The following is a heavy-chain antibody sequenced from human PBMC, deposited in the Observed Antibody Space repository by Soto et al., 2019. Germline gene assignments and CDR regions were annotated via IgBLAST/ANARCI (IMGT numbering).Heavy chain of an antibody. Sequence: QVQLQESGPGLVKPSETLSLTCTASGGSISSYYWSWIRQPPGKGLEWIGYIYYSGSSSYNPSLKSRVTISVDTTKNRVSLKLSSVTAADTAIYYCARDLRRYFDLWGRGTLVTVCS. V-gene: IGHV4-59*01. J-gene: IGHJ2*01. CDR1: GGSISSYY. CDR3: ARDLRRYFDL. CDR2: IYYSGSS. D-gene: IGHD3-16*01.